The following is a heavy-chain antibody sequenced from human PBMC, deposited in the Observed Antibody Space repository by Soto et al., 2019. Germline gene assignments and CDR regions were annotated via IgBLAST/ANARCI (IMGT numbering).Heavy chain of an antibody. J-gene: IGHJ6*02. CDR1: GGTFSSYA. Sequence: SVKVSCKASGGTFSSYAISWVRQAPGQGLEWMGGIIPIFGTANYAQKFQGRVTITADESTSTAYMELSSLRSEDTAVYYCASQRYIVVVVAATRLYYYYGMDVWGQGTTVTVSS. D-gene: IGHD2-15*01. CDR2: IIPIFGTA. V-gene: IGHV1-69*13. CDR3: ASQRYIVVVVAATRLYYYYGMDV.